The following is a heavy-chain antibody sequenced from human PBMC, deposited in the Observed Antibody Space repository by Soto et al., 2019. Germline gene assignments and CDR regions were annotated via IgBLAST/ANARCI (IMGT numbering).Heavy chain of an antibody. CDR3: SKKSSGFVTAMDV. Sequence: EVQLVESGGGVIQPGGSLRLSCAASGFTVSSNYMNWVRQAPGKGLEWVSVIYSGGSAYYADSVKGRFTISRDNSKDTVYLQMNSLRAEDTAVYYCSKKSSGFVTAMDVWGQGTTVTVSS. J-gene: IGHJ6*02. CDR1: GFTVSSNY. D-gene: IGHD3-22*01. V-gene: IGHV3-53*01. CDR2: IYSGGSA.